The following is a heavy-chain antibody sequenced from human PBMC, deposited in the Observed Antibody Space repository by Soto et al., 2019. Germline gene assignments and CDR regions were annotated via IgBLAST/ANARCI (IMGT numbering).Heavy chain of an antibody. V-gene: IGHV1-69*01. Sequence: QVQLVQSGAEVKKPGSSVKVYCKASGGTFSSYAISWVRQAPGQGLEWMGGIIPIFGTANYAQKFQGRVTITADEATSTAYMELSSLRSEDRAVYYCARPIASAVNDAFDIWGPGKMVTVSS. J-gene: IGHJ3*02. CDR3: ARPIASAVNDAFDI. D-gene: IGHD6-13*01. CDR2: IIPIFGTA. CDR1: GGTFSSYA.